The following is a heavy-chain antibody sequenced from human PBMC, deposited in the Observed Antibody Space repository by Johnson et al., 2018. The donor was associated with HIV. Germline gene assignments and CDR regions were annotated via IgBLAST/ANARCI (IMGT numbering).Heavy chain of an antibody. D-gene: IGHD3-9*01. J-gene: IGHJ3*02. CDR1: GFTFSDYY. V-gene: IGHV3-13*01. Sequence: VQLVESGGGLVKPGGSPRLSCAASGFTFSDYYMSWIRQAPGKGLEWVSAIGTAGDTYYPGSVKGRFTISRENAKNSLYLQMNSLRAGDTAVYYCARDPNARYYDILTGYYIYAFDIWGQGTMVTVSS. CDR2: IGTAGDT. CDR3: ARDPNARYYDILTGYYIYAFDI.